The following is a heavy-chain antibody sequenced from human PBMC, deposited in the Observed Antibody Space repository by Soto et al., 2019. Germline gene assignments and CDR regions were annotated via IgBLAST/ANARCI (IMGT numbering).Heavy chain of an antibody. D-gene: IGHD3-22*01. V-gene: IGHV1-69*13. CDR3: VRGPDYEGYFDY. CDR2: IILPFGTP. J-gene: IGHJ4*02. CDR1: GTTFSNFA. Sequence: SGKVSCKASGTTFSNFAIGWVRQAPGQGPEWIGGIILPFGTPNYAQKFQGRVTISADESMTTAYMELRGLQSEDTAVYYCVRGPDYEGYFDYWGQGTLVAVSS.